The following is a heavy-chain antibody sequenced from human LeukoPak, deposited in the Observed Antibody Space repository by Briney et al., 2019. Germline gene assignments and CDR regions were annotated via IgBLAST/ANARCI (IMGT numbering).Heavy chain of an antibody. CDR1: GFTFSNYW. CDR3: ARNVRGQDIDDY. CDR2: INPDGSTT. Sequence: PGGSLRLSCAASGFTFSNYWMHWVRQDPGKGLVWVSFINPDGSTTNYADSVKGRFTISRDNSKNTLYLQMNSLRAEDTAVYYCARNVRGQDIDDYWGQGTLVTVSS. D-gene: IGHD5-12*01. V-gene: IGHV3-74*01. J-gene: IGHJ4*02.